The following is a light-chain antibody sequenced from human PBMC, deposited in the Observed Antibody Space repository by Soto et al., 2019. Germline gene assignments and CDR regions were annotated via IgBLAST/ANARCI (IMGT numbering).Light chain of an antibody. Sequence: EIVLTQSPATLSLSPGERATLSCRASQSVGSYLAWYQQKPGQTPRLLIYDASNRATDIPAKFSGSGSGTDFTLTISSLEPEDFAVYYCQQYNSYSLWAFGQGTKVEIK. CDR3: QQYNSYSLWA. CDR2: DAS. V-gene: IGKV3-11*01. CDR1: QSVGSY. J-gene: IGKJ1*01.